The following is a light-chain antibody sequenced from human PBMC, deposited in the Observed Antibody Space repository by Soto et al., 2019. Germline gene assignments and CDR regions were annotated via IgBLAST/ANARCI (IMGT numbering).Light chain of an antibody. V-gene: IGLV1-44*01. CDR1: SSNIGSNT. CDR2: TNN. CDR3: CSYAGSSSYV. Sequence: QSALTQPPSASGAPGQRVTISCSGSSSNIGSNTVNWYQQLPGTAPKLLIYTNNQRPSGVRDRFSGSKSGNTASLTISGLQAEDEADYYCCSYAGSSSYVFGTGTKVTVL. J-gene: IGLJ1*01.